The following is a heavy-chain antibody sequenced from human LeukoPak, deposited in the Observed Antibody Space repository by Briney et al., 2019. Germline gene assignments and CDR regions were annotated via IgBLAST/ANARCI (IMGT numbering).Heavy chain of an antibody. V-gene: IGHV1-69*01. CDR1: GGTFSSYA. CDR3: AGKGSGWFDAFDI. Sequence: SVKVSCKASGGTFSSYAISWVRQAPGQGLEWMGGIIPIFGTANYAQKFQGRVTITADESTSTAYLELSSLRSEDTAVYYCAGKGSGWFDAFDIWGQGTMVTVSS. CDR2: IIPIFGTA. J-gene: IGHJ3*02. D-gene: IGHD6-19*01.